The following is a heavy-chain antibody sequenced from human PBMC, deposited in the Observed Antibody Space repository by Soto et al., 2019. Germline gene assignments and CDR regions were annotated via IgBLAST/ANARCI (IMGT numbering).Heavy chain of an antibody. CDR2: ISGSGGST. Sequence: PGGSLRLSCAASGFTFSSYAMSWVRQAPGKGLEWVSAISGSGGSTYYADSVKGRFTISRDNSKSTLYLQMNSLRAEDTAVYYCAKDSLLLWFGEEGDAFDIWGQGTMVTVSS. V-gene: IGHV3-23*01. J-gene: IGHJ3*02. D-gene: IGHD3-10*01. CDR3: AKDSLLLWFGEEGDAFDI. CDR1: GFTFSSYA.